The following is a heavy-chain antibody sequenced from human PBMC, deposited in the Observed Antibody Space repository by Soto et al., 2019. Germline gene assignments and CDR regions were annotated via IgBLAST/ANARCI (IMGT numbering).Heavy chain of an antibody. CDR3: ARRPSGSYSDY. J-gene: IGHJ4*02. CDR1: GFSISSSSYY. V-gene: IGHV4-39*01. D-gene: IGHD3-10*01. CDR2: IYYSGST. Sequence: SETLSLTCTFSGFSISSSSYYLGWIRQPPGKGLEWIGIIYYSGSTYYNPSLKSRVTISVDTSKNQFSLKLSSVTAADTAVYYCARRPSGSYSDYWGQGTLVTVSS.